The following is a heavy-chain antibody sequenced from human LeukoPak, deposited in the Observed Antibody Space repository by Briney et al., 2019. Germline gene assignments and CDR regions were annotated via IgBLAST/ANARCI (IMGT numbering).Heavy chain of an antibody. J-gene: IGHJ4*02. CDR1: GFTLSTYW. CDR3: ARERPYYFDN. CDR2: MHGDGSST. V-gene: IGHV3-74*01. Sequence: GGSLRLSCAASGFTLSTYWMHWVRQAPGKGLVWISRMHGDGSSTSYADSVKGRFTISRDNAKNSLSLQMNSLRAEDTAIYHCARERPYYFDNWGQGTLVTVSS.